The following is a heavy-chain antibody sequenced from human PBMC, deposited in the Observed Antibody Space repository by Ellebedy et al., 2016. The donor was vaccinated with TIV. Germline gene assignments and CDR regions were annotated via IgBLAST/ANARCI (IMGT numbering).Heavy chain of an antibody. CDR1: GGSISSGGYY. Sequence: SETLSLTXTVSGGSISSGGYYWSWIRQHPGKGLEWIGYIYYSGSTYYNPSLKSRVTISVDTSTNQFSLKLSSVTAADTAVDYCARGGYCGSTSCGLNWFDPWGQGTLVTVSS. CDR2: IYYSGST. CDR3: ARGGYCGSTSCGLNWFDP. J-gene: IGHJ5*02. D-gene: IGHD2-2*01. V-gene: IGHV4-31*03.